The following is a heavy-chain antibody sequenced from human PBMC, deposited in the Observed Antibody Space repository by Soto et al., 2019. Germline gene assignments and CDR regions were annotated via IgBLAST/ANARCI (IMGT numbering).Heavy chain of an antibody. CDR3: ARPTRFYYDSSGQSAWFDP. V-gene: IGHV1-69*12. D-gene: IGHD3-22*01. CDR2: IIPIFGTA. CDR1: GGTFSSYA. J-gene: IGHJ5*02. Sequence: QVQLVQSGAEVKKPGSSVKVSCKASGGTFSSYAISWLRQAPGQGLEWMVGIIPIFGTANYAQKFQGRVTITADESTTTAYMELSSLRSEDTAVYYCARPTRFYYDSSGQSAWFDPWGQGTLVTVSS.